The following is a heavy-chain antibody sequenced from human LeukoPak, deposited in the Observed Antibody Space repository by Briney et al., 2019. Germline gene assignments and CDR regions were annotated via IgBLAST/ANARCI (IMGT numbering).Heavy chain of an antibody. J-gene: IGHJ4*02. CDR3: ARHPRLRAFDY. CDR1: GGSISSYY. V-gene: IGHV4-59*08. D-gene: IGHD6-6*01. Sequence: SETLSLTCTVSGGSISSYYWSWIRQPPGKGLEWIGYIYYSGSTNYNPSLKSRVTISLDTSKNQFSLKLSSVTAADTAIYYCARHPRLRAFDYWGQGTLVTVSS. CDR2: IYYSGST.